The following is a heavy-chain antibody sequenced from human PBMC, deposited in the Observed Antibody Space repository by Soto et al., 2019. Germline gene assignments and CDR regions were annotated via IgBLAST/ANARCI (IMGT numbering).Heavy chain of an antibody. V-gene: IGHV1-18*01. CDR1: GYTFTSYG. CDR3: ARDLGYCSSTSCRNSYYYYYMDV. CDR2: ISAYNGNT. D-gene: IGHD2-2*01. Sequence: ASVKVSCKASGYTFTSYGISWVRQAPGQGLEWMGWISAYNGNTNYAQKLQGRVTMTTDTSTSKAYMELRSLRSDDTAVYYCARDLGYCSSTSCRNSYYYYYMDVWGKGTTVTVSS. J-gene: IGHJ6*03.